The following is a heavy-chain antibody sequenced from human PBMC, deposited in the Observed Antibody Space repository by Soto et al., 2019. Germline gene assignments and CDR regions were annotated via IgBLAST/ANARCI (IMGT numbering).Heavy chain of an antibody. CDR2: IYYSGST. Sequence: SETLSLTCTVSGGSISSSSYYWGWIRQPPGKGLEWIGSIYYSGSTYYNPSLKSRVTISVDTSKNQFSMKLSSVTAADTAVYYCARMGDYGDYGSPYYYYMDVWGKGTTVTVSS. CDR3: ARMGDYGDYGSPYYYYMDV. V-gene: IGHV4-39*01. CDR1: GGSISSSSYY. J-gene: IGHJ6*03. D-gene: IGHD4-17*01.